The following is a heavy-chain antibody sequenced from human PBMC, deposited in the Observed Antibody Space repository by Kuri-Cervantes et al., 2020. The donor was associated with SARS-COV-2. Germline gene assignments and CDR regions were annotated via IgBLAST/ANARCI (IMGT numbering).Heavy chain of an antibody. CDR3: AKGYGGNSGVFDY. J-gene: IGHJ4*02. CDR1: GFTFSSYA. CDR2: ISYDGSNK. V-gene: IGHV3-30-3*01. D-gene: IGHD4-23*01. Sequence: GESLKISCAASGFTFSSYAMHWVRQAPGKGLEWVAVISYDGSNKYYADSVKGRFTISRDNSKNTLYLQMNSLRAEDTAVYYCAKGYGGNSGVFDYWGQGTLVTVSS.